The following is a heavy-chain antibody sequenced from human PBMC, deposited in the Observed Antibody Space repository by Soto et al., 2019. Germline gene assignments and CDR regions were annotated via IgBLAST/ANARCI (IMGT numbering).Heavy chain of an antibody. Sequence: SETLSLTCTVSGGSISSSSYYWGWIRQPPGKGLEWIGSIYYSGSTYYNPSLKSRVTISVDTSKNQFSLKLSSVTAADTAVYYCARLPAAGLRSPFDYWGQGTLVTVSS. V-gene: IGHV4-39*01. CDR1: GGSISSSSYY. D-gene: IGHD6-13*01. CDR2: IYYSGST. J-gene: IGHJ4*02. CDR3: ARLPAAGLRSPFDY.